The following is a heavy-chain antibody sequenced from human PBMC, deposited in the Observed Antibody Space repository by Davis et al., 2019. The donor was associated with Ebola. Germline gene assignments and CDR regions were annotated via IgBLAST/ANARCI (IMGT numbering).Heavy chain of an antibody. V-gene: IGHV5-51*01. J-gene: IGHJ3*02. D-gene: IGHD1-20*01. CDR2: IYTGDSDT. CDR3: ATLRRTITGMDDGFDI. CDR1: GNSFSTYW. Sequence: GESLKISCKDSGNSFSTYWIGWVRQMPGKGLEWMGLIYTGDSDTRYSPSFRGQVTISADRSTRTAYLQWGSLKASDTAMYYCATLRRTITGMDDGFDIWGQGTMVTVSS.